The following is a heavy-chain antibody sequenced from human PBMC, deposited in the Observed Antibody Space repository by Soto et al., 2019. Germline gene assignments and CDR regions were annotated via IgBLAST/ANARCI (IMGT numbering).Heavy chain of an antibody. D-gene: IGHD6-6*01. J-gene: IGHJ4*02. V-gene: IGHV3-30*18. CDR2: ISYDGSNK. CDR3: AKGGAIAARVFFDY. Sequence: PGGSLRLSCAASGFTFSSYGMHWVRQAPGKGLEWVAVISYDGSNKYYADSVKGRFTISRDNSKNTLYLQMNSLRAGDTAVYYCAKGGAIAARVFFDYWGQGTLVTVSS. CDR1: GFTFSSYG.